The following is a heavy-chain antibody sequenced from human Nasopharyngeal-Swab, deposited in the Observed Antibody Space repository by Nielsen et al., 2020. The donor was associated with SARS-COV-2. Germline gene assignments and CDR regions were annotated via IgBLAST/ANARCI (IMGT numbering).Heavy chain of an antibody. J-gene: IGHJ4*02. V-gene: IGHV3-21*01. Sequence: GESPKIPWAASAFTFRDYSMNWVRQAPGRGLEWVSSISSSSSYIYYADSVKGRFTISRDNAKNSLYLQMNSLRAEDTAVYYCAVKKDGYNQFDYWGQGTLVTVSS. CDR1: AFTFRDYS. CDR2: ISSSSSYI. D-gene: IGHD5-24*01. CDR3: AVKKDGYNQFDY.